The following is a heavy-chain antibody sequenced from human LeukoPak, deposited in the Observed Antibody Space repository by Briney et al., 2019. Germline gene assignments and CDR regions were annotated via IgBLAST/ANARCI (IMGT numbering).Heavy chain of an antibody. V-gene: IGHV4-39*01. J-gene: IGHJ4*02. D-gene: IGHD5-12*01. Sequence: SETLSLTCTVSGGSISSDFNYWGWIRQPPGKGLEWIGSRYSSGSTYYNPSLKSRVTISADTSKNQFSLKLSSVTAADTAVYYCARRRWQRGPDVVNPFDYWGQGTLVTVSS. CDR3: ARRRWQRGPDVVNPFDY. CDR1: GGSISSDFNY. CDR2: RYSSGST.